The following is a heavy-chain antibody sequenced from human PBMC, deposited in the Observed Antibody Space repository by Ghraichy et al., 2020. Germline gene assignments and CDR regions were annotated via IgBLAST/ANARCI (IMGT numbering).Heavy chain of an antibody. CDR3: ARDLYDYWMDV. J-gene: IGHJ6*04. V-gene: IGHV3-30*02. CDR2: ILYDESNI. CDR1: GFSLSTYG. Sequence: LSLTCAASGFSLSTYGLYWVRQAPGKGLDWVAFILYDESNIYYGDSVKGRFSISRDSSKNTVYLQMNSLRAEDTAVYYCARDLYDYWMDVWGNGTTVTVSS. D-gene: IGHD3-3*01.